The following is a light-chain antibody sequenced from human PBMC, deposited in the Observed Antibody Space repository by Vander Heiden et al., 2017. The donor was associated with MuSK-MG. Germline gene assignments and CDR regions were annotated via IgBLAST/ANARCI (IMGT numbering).Light chain of an antibody. V-gene: IGKV1-33*01. CDR1: QDISNF. J-gene: IGKJ2*01. CDR2: DAS. Sequence: DIQMTQSPSSLSASVGERVTITCQASQDISNFLNWYQQRPGKAPNLLISDASHLEVGVPSRFSGSGSGTDFTFTISSLQPEDIATYYCQRYDNLPTYTFGQGTKLEI. CDR3: QRYDNLPTYT.